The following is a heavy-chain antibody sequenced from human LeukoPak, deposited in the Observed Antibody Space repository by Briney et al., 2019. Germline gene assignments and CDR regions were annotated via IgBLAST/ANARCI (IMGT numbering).Heavy chain of an antibody. V-gene: IGHV4-30-2*01. J-gene: IGHJ4*02. CDR1: GGSISSGGHY. CDR3: ARDTHGDY. CDR2: IYHSGST. Sequence: SETLSLTCTVSGGSISSGGHYWSWIRQPPGKGLEWIGYIYHSGSTYYNPSLKSRVTISIDTSKSQFSLKLSSVTAADTAVYYCARDTHGDYWGQGTLVTVSS.